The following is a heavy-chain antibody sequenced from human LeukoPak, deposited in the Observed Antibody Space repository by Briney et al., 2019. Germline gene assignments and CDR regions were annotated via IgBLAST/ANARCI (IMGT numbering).Heavy chain of an antibody. CDR1: GGTFSTFT. J-gene: IGHJ2*01. CDR3: ADNSIGYFDL. CDR2: IIPIFNSP. V-gene: IGHV1-69*13. D-gene: IGHD1-1*01. Sequence: ASVKVSCKASGGTFSTFTINRVRQAPGQGLEWMGRIIPIFNSPTYAQKFQGRVTITADESTSTAYMALSSLTSEDTAVYYCADNSIGYFDLWGRGTLVTVSS.